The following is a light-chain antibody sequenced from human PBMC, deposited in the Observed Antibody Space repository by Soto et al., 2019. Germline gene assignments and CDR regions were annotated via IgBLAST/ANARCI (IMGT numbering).Light chain of an antibody. J-gene: IGLJ1*01. CDR3: SSYTSSSTRV. Sequence: QSVLTQPASVSGSPGQSITISCTGTSSDVGAYDYVSWYQQHPDKAPKLVIYEVSNRPSGVSNSFSGSKSVNTATLTFSGLQADDEADYYCSSYTSSSTRVFGTGTKVTVL. V-gene: IGLV2-14*03. CDR2: EVS. CDR1: SSDVGAYDY.